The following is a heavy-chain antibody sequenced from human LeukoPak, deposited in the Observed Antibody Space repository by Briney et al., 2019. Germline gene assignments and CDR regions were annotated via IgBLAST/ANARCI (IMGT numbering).Heavy chain of an antibody. D-gene: IGHD5-18*01. CDR2: IVVGSGNT. CDR3: AAEMDTAMALDY. J-gene: IGHJ4*02. Sequence: ASVKVSCKASGFTFTSSAVQWVRQARGRRLEWIGWIVVGSGNTNYAQKFQERVTITRDMSTSTAYMELSSLRSEDTAVYYCAAEMDTAMALDYWGQGTLVTVSS. V-gene: IGHV1-58*01. CDR1: GFTFTSSA.